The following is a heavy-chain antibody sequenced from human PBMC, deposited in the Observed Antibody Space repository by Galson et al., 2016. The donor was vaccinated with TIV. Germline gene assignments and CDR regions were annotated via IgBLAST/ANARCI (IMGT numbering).Heavy chain of an antibody. J-gene: IGHJ4*02. Sequence: SVKVSCKASGYTFTIYPIHWVRQAPGQSLEWMGRINAANGHTKYSQRFQGRVTITRDTSTTAAYMELSSLRSEDTAVYYCAGPPYCGGDCFKYDSWGQGTLVTVSS. V-gene: IGHV1-3*01. D-gene: IGHD2-21*01. CDR3: AGPPYCGGDCFKYDS. CDR1: GYTFTIYP. CDR2: INAANGHT.